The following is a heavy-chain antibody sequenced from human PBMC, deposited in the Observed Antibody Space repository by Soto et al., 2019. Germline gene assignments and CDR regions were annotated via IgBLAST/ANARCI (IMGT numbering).Heavy chain of an antibody. CDR1: GFTFSSYA. Sequence: GGSLRLSCAASGFTFSSYAMSWVRQAPGKGLEWVSAISGSGGSTYYADSVKGRFTISRDNSKNTLYLQMNSLRAEDTAVYYCAKGSGGSYYLRVHAFDIWGQGTMVTVSS. V-gene: IGHV3-23*01. D-gene: IGHD1-26*01. J-gene: IGHJ3*02. CDR2: ISGSGGST. CDR3: AKGSGGSYYLRVHAFDI.